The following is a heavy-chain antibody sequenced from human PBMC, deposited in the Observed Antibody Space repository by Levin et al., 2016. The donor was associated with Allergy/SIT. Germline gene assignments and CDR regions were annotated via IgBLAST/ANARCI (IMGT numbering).Heavy chain of an antibody. V-gene: IGHV4-39*01. D-gene: IGHD3-16*01. CDR3: ARRYFGITFGGVT. Sequence: SETLSLTCTVSGGSISSSSYYWGWIRQPPGKGLEWIGSIYYSGSTYYNPSLKSRVTISVDTSKNQFSLKLSSVTAADTAVYYCARRYFGITFGGVTWGQGTLVTVSS. CDR1: GGSISSSSYY. J-gene: IGHJ5*02. CDR2: IYYSGST.